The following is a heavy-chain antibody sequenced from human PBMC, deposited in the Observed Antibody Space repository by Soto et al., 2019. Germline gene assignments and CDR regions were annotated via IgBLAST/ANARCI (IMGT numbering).Heavy chain of an antibody. CDR1: GASVSSGDYY. CDR3: ATASNGDFDAFDI. V-gene: IGHV4-30-4*01. J-gene: IGHJ3*02. D-gene: IGHD4-17*01. Sequence: SETLSLTCTVSGASVSSGDYYWNWIRQPPGKGLEWIGYIYYSGNTYYNPSLKSRITISVDTSRNHFSLNLNSVTAADSALYCCATASNGDFDAFDIWGQGTMVTVSS. CDR2: IYYSGNT.